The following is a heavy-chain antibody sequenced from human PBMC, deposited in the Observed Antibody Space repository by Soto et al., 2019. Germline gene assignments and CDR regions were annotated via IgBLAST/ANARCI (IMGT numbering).Heavy chain of an antibody. J-gene: IGHJ3*02. V-gene: IGHV1-18*01. CDR1: GYTFSSNG. Sequence: QVQLVQSGAEVKKPGASVKVSCKASGYTFSSNGITWVRQAPGQGLEGLGWISAYNGNTNYAQKLQGRATMTTDTPTSTAHMELRSLRSDTTAVYYSASLLIVLGPAVGAAAGTKYAQNAFDIWGQGTMVTVSS. CDR3: ASLLIVLGPAVGAAAGTKYAQNAFDI. CDR2: ISAYNGNT. D-gene: IGHD6-13*01.